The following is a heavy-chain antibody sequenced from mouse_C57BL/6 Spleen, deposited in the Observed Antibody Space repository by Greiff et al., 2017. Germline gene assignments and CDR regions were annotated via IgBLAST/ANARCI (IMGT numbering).Heavy chain of an antibody. V-gene: IGHV1-76*01. D-gene: IGHD2-4*01. CDR2: IYPGSGNT. CDR3: ATYDYDWFAY. Sequence: QVQLKQSGAELVRPGASVKLSCKASGFTFTDYYINWVKQRPGQGLEWIARIYPGSGNTYYNEKFKGKATLTAEKSSSTAYMQLSRLTSEDSAVYFCATYDYDWFAYWGQGTLVTV. J-gene: IGHJ3*01. CDR1: GFTFTDYY.